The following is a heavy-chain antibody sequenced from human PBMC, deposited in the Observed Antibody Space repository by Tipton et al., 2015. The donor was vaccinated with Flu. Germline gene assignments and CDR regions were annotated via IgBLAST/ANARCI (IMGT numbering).Heavy chain of an antibody. CDR3: ARKYCSTTTCYQALDI. D-gene: IGHD2-2*01. V-gene: IGHV5-51*01. J-gene: IGHJ3*02. CDR2: IYPGDSDT. Sequence: QLVQSGAEVKEPGESLKISCKGSGYSFTDYWIGWVRQMPGKGLEWMGIIYPGDSDTRYSPSFQGQVTISADKSSTTAYLQWSSLKASDTAMYYCARKYCSTTTCYQALDIWGQGTMVTVSS. CDR1: GYSFTDYW.